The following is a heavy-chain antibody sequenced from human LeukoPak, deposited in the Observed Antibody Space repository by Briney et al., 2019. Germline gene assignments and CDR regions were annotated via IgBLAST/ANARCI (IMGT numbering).Heavy chain of an antibody. D-gene: IGHD6-13*01. Sequence: SETLSLTCTVSGGSISSYYWSWIRQPPGKGLEWIGYIYYSGSTYYNPSLKSRVTISVDTSKNQFSLKLSSVTAADTAVYYCARDLAAAAGTPFDYWGQGTLVTVSS. V-gene: IGHV4-59*12. CDR2: IYYSGST. CDR1: GGSISSYY. J-gene: IGHJ4*02. CDR3: ARDLAAAAGTPFDY.